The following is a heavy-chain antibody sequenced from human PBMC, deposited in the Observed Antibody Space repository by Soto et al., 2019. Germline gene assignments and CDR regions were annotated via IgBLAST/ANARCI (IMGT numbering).Heavy chain of an antibody. CDR3: ATAYYDYVWGSYRY. J-gene: IGHJ4*02. D-gene: IGHD3-16*02. Sequence: SETLSLTCTVSGGSISSSSYYWGWIRQPPGKGLEWIGSIYYSGSTYYNPSLKSRVTISVDTSKNQFSLKLSSVTAADTAVYYCATAYYDYVWGSYRYWGKGTLVTVSS. V-gene: IGHV4-39*01. CDR2: IYYSGST. CDR1: GGSISSSSYY.